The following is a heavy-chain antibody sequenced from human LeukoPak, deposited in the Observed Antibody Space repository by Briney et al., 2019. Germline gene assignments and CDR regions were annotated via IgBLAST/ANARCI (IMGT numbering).Heavy chain of an antibody. Sequence: SETLSLTCTVSGGSISSYYWSWIRQPPGKGLEWIGRIYTSGSTNYNPSLKSRVTISVDTSKNQFSLKLSSVTAADTAVYYCAREPIRWCYFDYWGQRTLVTVSS. CDR1: GGSISSYY. J-gene: IGHJ4*02. CDR3: AREPIRWCYFDY. CDR2: IYTSGST. V-gene: IGHV4-4*08. D-gene: IGHD4-23*01.